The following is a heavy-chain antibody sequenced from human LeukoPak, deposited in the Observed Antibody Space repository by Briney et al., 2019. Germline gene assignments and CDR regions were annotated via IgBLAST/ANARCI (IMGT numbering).Heavy chain of an antibody. CDR3: ASELRRGHSSSWFYFEH. J-gene: IGHJ4*02. CDR1: GFAFSSYA. CDR2: ISYDGSSK. D-gene: IGHD6-13*01. Sequence: GGSLRLSCAASGFAFSSYAMHWVRQAPGKGLEWVAVISYDGSSKYHADSVKGRFTISRDNSNNTLYLQMNSLRAEDTAVFYCASELRRGHSSSWFYFEHWGQGTLVTVSS. V-gene: IGHV3-30-3*01.